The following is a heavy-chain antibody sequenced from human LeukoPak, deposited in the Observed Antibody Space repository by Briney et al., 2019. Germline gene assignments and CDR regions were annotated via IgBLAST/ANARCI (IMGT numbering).Heavy chain of an antibody. D-gene: IGHD6-13*01. J-gene: IGHJ4*02. CDR2: IIPILGIA. Sequence: GASVKVSCKASGGTFSSYAISRVRQAPGQGLEWMGRIIPILGIANYAQKFQGRVTITADKSTSTAYMELSSLRSEDTAVYYCAREGRYSSSLYSDYWGQGTLVTVSS. CDR1: GGTFSSYA. V-gene: IGHV1-69*04. CDR3: AREGRYSSSLYSDY.